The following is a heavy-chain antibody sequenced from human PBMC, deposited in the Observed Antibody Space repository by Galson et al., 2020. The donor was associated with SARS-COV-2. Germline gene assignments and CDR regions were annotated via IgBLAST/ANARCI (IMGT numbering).Heavy chain of an antibody. Sequence: GGSLRLPCAASGFPFSSYGMHWVRQAPGKGLEWVAVIWYDGSNKYYADSVKGRFTISRDNSKNTLYLQMNSLRAEDTAVYYCARDLPAIAAAGTDAFDIWGQGTMVTVSS. CDR2: IWYDGSNK. CDR1: GFPFSSYG. CDR3: ARDLPAIAAAGTDAFDI. J-gene: IGHJ3*02. D-gene: IGHD6-13*01. V-gene: IGHV3-33*01.